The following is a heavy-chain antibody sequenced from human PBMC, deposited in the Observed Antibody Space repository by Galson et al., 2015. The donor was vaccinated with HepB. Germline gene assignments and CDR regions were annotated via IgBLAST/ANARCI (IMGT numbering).Heavy chain of an antibody. V-gene: IGHV4-39*01. CDR3: ARHVTSTRPRSPSPYAVDI. D-gene: IGHD6-6*01. CDR2: VHYSGSS. CDR1: GDSISGSVYF. J-gene: IGHJ3*02. Sequence: ETLSLTCTVSGDSISGSVYFWAWIRQSPGKGPEWIGSVHYSGSSYYNSALTSRVSISVDTSQSQYSLRLNSVTAADTGVYYCARHVTSTRPRSPSPYAVDIWGQGTMVTVSS.